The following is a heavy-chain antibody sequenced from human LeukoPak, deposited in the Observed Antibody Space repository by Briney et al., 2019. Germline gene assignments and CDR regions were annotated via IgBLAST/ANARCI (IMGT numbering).Heavy chain of an antibody. V-gene: IGHV3-23*01. CDR2: SSSSGEYT. D-gene: IGHD2/OR15-2a*01. CDR1: GFNFNIYA. Sequence: GGSLRLSCAASGFNFNIYAMSWVRQAPEKGLEWVSSSSSSGEYTFYAGSVKCRFTITRDNSRNTLYLQMSSLRAEDTAIYYCVKDRPNYFGSDGHYYRRDGDSWGQGTLVTVSS. J-gene: IGHJ5*01. CDR3: VKDRPNYFGSDGHYYRRDGDS.